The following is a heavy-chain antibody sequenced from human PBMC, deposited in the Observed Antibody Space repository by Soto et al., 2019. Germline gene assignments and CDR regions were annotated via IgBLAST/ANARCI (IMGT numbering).Heavy chain of an antibody. CDR2: IYYSGST. V-gene: IGHV4-59*01. CDR1: GGSISSYY. CDR3: ARVPYCSGGSCWAFDI. J-gene: IGHJ3*02. D-gene: IGHD2-15*01. Sequence: KPSETLSLTCTVSGGSISSYYWSWIRQPPGKGLEWIGYIYYSGSTNYNPSLKSRVTISVDTSKNQFSLKLSSVTAADTAVYYCARVPYCSGGSCWAFDIWGQGTMVTVSS.